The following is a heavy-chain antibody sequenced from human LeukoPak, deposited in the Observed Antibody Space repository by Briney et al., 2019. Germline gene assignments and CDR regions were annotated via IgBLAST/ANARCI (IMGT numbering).Heavy chain of an antibody. V-gene: IGHV4-4*09. CDR1: GGTITSYS. CDR3: ARRLYSSGYSDTFDI. J-gene: IGHJ3*02. CDR2: IHVIGST. Sequence: SETLSLTCTVSGGTITSYSWSWIRQTPGKGLEWIGHIHVIGSTNYHPSLESRVTISVDTSKDHFSLRLSSVTAADTAVYYCARRLYSSGYSDTFDIWGQGVKVTVSS. D-gene: IGHD3-22*01.